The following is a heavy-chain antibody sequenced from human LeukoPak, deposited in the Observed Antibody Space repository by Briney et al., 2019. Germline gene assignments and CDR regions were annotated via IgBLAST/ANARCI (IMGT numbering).Heavy chain of an antibody. J-gene: IGHJ4*02. Sequence: SETLSLTCTVSGGSISSSSYYWGWIRQPPGKGLEWIGSIYYSGSTYYNPSLKSRVTISVDTSKNQFSLKLSSVTAADTAVYYCARGKTRREIVVVTKYYFDYWGQGTLVTVSS. D-gene: IGHD3-22*01. CDR1: GGSISSSSYY. CDR3: ARGKTRREIVVVTKYYFDY. CDR2: IYYSGST. V-gene: IGHV4-39*07.